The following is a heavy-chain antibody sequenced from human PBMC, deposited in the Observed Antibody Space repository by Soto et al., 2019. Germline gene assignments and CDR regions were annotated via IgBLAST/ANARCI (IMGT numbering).Heavy chain of an antibody. CDR2: ISGSGGSI. Sequence: EVQLLESGGGLVQPGGSLRLSCAASGFTFSTYAMNWVRQAPGNGLEWVSAISGSGGSIHYADSVKGRVTISRDNSKNTLSPQMTSLRDEDTAVYHCVKGYWKGDVWGQGTTVTVSS. CDR1: GFTFSTYA. D-gene: IGHD1-1*01. CDR3: VKGYWKGDV. J-gene: IGHJ6*02. V-gene: IGHV3-23*01.